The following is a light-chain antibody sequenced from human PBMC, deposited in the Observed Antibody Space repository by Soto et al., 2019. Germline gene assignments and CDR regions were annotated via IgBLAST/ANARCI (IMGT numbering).Light chain of an antibody. J-gene: IGKJ1*01. CDR1: QSVSNNY. Sequence: EIVLTQSPGTLSLSPGERATLSCRASQSVSNNYLAWYQQKPGQAPRVLMSGASYRAIDIPDRFSASGSGTHFTLTISRLEPEDFAVYYCQQYGSSPVTFGQGTKVEIK. CDR2: GAS. CDR3: QQYGSSPVT. V-gene: IGKV3-20*01.